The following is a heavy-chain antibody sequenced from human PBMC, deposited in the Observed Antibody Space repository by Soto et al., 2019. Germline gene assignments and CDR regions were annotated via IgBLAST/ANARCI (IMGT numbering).Heavy chain of an antibody. J-gene: IGHJ4*02. CDR3: ARSLGETTSLFDY. CDR2: INPSSGTT. CDR1: GYIFIHCF. Sequence: QVQLVQSGAEMKQPAASVKLSCQASGYIFIHCFMHWVRQAPGQGLEWMGGINPSSGTTTYAQKFQGRVTVTRDTSTSTVYMELSSLGSGDTAMYYCARSLGETTSLFDYWGQGSLVTVSA. V-gene: IGHV1-46*01. D-gene: IGHD1-26*01.